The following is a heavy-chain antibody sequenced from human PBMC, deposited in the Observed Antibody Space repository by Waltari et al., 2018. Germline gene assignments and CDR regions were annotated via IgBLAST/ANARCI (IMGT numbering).Heavy chain of an antibody. CDR2: INHSGRT. CDR3: ARGIHYYYYGMDV. V-gene: IGHV4-34*01. Sequence: QVQLQQWGAGLLKPSETLSLTCAVYGGSFSGYYWSWIRQPPGKGLEWIGEINHSGRTNYNPALKSRVTISVDTSKNQFSLKLSSVTAADTAVYYCARGIHYYYYGMDVWGQGTTVTVSS. J-gene: IGHJ6*02. CDR1: GGSFSGYY. D-gene: IGHD3-10*01.